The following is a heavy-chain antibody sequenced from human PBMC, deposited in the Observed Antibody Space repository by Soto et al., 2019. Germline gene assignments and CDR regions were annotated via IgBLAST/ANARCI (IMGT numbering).Heavy chain of an antibody. CDR2: ISSSSRTI. CDR3: ARDYGDYGSDY. CDR1: GFIFSSYT. D-gene: IGHD4-17*01. Sequence: EVQLVESGGGLVQPGGSLRLSCAASGFIFSSYTMIWVRQAPGKGLEWVSYISSSSRTIYYADSVRGRLTISRDNAKNPLYRQMNSLRDEDTAVYYCARDYGDYGSDYWGPGNLVTVSS. J-gene: IGHJ4*02. V-gene: IGHV3-48*02.